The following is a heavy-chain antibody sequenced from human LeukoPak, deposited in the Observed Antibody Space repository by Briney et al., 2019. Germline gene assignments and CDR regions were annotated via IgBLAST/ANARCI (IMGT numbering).Heavy chain of an antibody. CDR1: GYTFTSYY. Sequence: ASVKVSCKASGYTFTSYYMHWVRQAPGQGLEWMGIINPSGGSTSYAQKFQGRVTMTRDTSTSTVYMELSSLRSEDTAVYYCARGRPLQYCSSTSCYIGPGFDPWGQGTLVTVSS. J-gene: IGHJ5*02. V-gene: IGHV1-46*01. CDR3: ARGRPLQYCSSTSCYIGPGFDP. CDR2: INPSGGST. D-gene: IGHD2-2*02.